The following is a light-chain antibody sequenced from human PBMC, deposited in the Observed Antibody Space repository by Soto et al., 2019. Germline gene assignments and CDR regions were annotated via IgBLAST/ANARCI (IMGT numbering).Light chain of an antibody. J-gene: IGKJ1*01. V-gene: IGKV1-17*01. CDR2: SAA. Sequence: DIQMTQSPSSLSASVGDRVTITCRASQGIRNDFAWYQQKPGTAPQRLIYSAASLQSGVPSRFSGSGSGTEFTLTISSLQPEDFATYYCVQHNSYPWTFGQGTKVEIK. CDR3: VQHNSYPWT. CDR1: QGIRND.